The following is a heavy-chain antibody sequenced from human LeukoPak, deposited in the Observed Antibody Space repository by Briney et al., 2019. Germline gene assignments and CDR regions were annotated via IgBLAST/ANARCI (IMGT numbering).Heavy chain of an antibody. J-gene: IGHJ4*02. D-gene: IGHD4-17*01. CDR3: ARDDSRDGDYAMNDY. CDR2: INPSGGST. Sequence: ASVKVSCKASGYTLTGYYMNWVRQAPGQGLEWMGIINPSGGSTSYAQKFQGRVTMTRDTSTSTAYMELRSLRSDDTAVYYCARDDSRDGDYAMNDYWGQGTLVTVSS. CDR1: GYTLTGYY. V-gene: IGHV1-46*01.